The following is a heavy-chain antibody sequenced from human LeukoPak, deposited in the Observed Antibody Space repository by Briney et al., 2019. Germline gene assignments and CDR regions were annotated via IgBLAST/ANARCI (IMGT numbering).Heavy chain of an antibody. J-gene: IGHJ6*04. CDR1: GFTFSSYG. Sequence: GRSLRLSCAASGFTFSSYGMHWARQAPGKGLEWVAVISYDGSNKYYADSVKGRFTISRDNSKNTLYLQMNSLRAEDTAVYYCAKGSEKDYYYYGMDVWGKGTTVTVSS. CDR2: ISYDGSNK. V-gene: IGHV3-30*18. CDR3: AKGSEKDYYYYGMDV.